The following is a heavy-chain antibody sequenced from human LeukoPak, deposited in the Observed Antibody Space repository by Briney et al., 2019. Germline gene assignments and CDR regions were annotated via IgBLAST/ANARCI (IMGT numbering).Heavy chain of an antibody. CDR1: GFTFSSYE. J-gene: IGHJ5*02. D-gene: IGHD3-10*02. Sequence: GGSLRLSCAASGFTFSSYEMNWVRQAPGKGLEWVSYISSSGSTIYYADSVKGRFTISRDNAKNSLYLQMNSLRAEDTAVYYCAGTVRGWFDPWGQGTLVTVSS. CDR2: ISSSGSTI. CDR3: AGTVRGWFDP. V-gene: IGHV3-48*03.